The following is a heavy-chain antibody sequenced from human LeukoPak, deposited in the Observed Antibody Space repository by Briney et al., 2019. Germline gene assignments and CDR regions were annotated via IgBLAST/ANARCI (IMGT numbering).Heavy chain of an antibody. J-gene: IGHJ5*02. CDR3: ARHRVSGSYYGWGDWFDP. CDR1: GGSISTSNYY. Sequence: SETLSLTCTVSGGSISTSNYYWGWIRQPPGKGLGWIGDIFYSGSTYYNPSLKSRVTISVDTSKNQFSLKLSSVTAADTAVYYCARHRVSGSYYGWGDWFDPWGQGTLVTVSS. CDR2: IFYSGST. D-gene: IGHD1-26*01. V-gene: IGHV4-39*01.